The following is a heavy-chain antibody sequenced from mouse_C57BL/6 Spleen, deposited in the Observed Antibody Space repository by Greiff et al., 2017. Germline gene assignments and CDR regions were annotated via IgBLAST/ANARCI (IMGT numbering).Heavy chain of an antibody. D-gene: IGHD2-2*01. V-gene: IGHV1-82*01. CDR2: IYPGDGDT. CDR3: ARSEYGYYFDY. CDR1: GYAFSSSW. J-gene: IGHJ2*01. Sequence: QVQLQQSGPELVKPGASVKISCKASGYAFSSSWMNWVKQRPGKGLEWIGRIYPGDGDTNYNGKFKGKATLTADKSSSTAYMQLSSLTSEDSAVYFCARSEYGYYFDYWGQGTTLTVSS.